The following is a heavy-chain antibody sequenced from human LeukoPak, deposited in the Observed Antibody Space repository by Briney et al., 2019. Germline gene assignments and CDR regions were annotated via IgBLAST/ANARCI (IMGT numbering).Heavy chain of an antibody. CDR2: ISGSGGST. D-gene: IGHD3-10*01. J-gene: IGHJ6*02. V-gene: IGHV3-23*01. CDR1: GFTFSTYA. CDR3: AKSGGLSGSGRLAMDV. Sequence: PGGSLRLSCAASGFTFSTYAMSWVGLAPGKGLEWFSGISGSGGSTYYADSVKGRFTSSRDNSNNTLYVQMNSLRVEDTAVYYCAKSGGLSGSGRLAMDVWGQGTTVTVSS.